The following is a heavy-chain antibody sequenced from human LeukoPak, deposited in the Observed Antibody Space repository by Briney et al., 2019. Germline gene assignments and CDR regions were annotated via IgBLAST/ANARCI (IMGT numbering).Heavy chain of an antibody. Sequence: SETLSLTCAVYGGSFSGYYWSWIRQPPGKGLEWIGEINHSGSTSYNPSLKSRVTISVDTSKNQFSLKLSSVTAADTAVYYCARTDYYGSGSYIRRFDPWGQGTLVTVSS. V-gene: IGHV4-34*01. J-gene: IGHJ5*02. CDR3: ARTDYYGSGSYIRRFDP. D-gene: IGHD3-10*01. CDR2: INHSGST. CDR1: GGSFSGYY.